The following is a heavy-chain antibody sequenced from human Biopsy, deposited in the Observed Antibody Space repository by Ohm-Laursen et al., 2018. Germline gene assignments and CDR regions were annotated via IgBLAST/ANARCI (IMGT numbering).Heavy chain of an antibody. CDR3: ARGDYFDSNGYFWFDP. CDR2: IFNSANT. Sequence: ILSLTCTVSGGSISSGGSYWSWIHQRPGKGLEWIGYIFNSANTYYNPSLKNLITISGDTSKNQFSLKLNSVTAADTAVYYCARGDYFDSNGYFWFDPWGQGTLVTVSS. CDR1: GGSISSGGSY. V-gene: IGHV4-31*01. D-gene: IGHD3-22*01. J-gene: IGHJ5*02.